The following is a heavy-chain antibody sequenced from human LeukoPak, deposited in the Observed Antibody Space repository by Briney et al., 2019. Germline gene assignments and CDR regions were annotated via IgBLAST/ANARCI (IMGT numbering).Heavy chain of an antibody. D-gene: IGHD3-10*01. CDR1: GFTFSSYW. CDR3: ARDKVHYGSGTYGY. V-gene: IGHV3-74*01. J-gene: IGHJ4*02. Sequence: GGSLRLSCAASGFTFSSYWMHWVRQVPGKGLVWVSHINSDGSSTNYADSVKGRFTISRDNAKNTLYLQMNSLRAEDTAVYFCARDKVHYGSGTYGYWGQGTLVTVSS. CDR2: INSDGSST.